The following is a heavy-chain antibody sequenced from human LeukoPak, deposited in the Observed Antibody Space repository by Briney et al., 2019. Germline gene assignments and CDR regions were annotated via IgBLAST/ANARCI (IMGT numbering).Heavy chain of an antibody. CDR2: IYYSGST. CDR3: ARGGLEANWFDP. Sequence: SETLSLTCTVSGGSISISTYYWGWIRQPPGKGLEWIGSIYYSGSTYYSPSLNSRVTISVDTSKNQFSLKLSSVTAADTAVYYCARGGLEANWFDPWGQGTLVTVSS. CDR1: GGSISISTYY. D-gene: IGHD1-1*01. J-gene: IGHJ5*02. V-gene: IGHV4-39*01.